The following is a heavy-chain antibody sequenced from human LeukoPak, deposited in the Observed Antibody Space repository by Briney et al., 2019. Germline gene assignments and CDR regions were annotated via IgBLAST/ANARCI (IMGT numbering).Heavy chain of an antibody. D-gene: IGHD6-19*01. V-gene: IGHV3-23*01. J-gene: IGHJ5*02. Sequence: GGSLRLSCAASGFTFDDYAMHWVRQAPGKGLEWVSGISGSGGGAYYAASVKGRFTISRDNSKNTLYLQMNNLRAEDTAIYYCARGVAVAATKWFDPWGQGTLVTVSS. CDR1: GFTFDDYA. CDR2: ISGSGGGA. CDR3: ARGVAVAATKWFDP.